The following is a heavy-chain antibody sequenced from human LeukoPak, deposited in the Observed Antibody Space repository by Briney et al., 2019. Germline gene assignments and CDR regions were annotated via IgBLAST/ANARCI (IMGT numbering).Heavy chain of an antibody. CDR3: ARVGDGYNYDFDY. Sequence: GGSLRLSCAASRFTFSSYEMNWVRQAPEKGLDWVSYISSSGSTIYYADSVKGRFTISRDNAKNSLYLQMNSLRAEDTAVYYCARVGDGYNYDFDYWGQGTLVTVSS. D-gene: IGHD5-24*01. CDR1: RFTFSSYE. CDR2: ISSSGSTI. J-gene: IGHJ4*02. V-gene: IGHV3-48*03.